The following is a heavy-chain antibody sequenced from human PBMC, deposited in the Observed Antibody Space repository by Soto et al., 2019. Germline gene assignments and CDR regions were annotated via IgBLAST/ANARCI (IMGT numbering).Heavy chain of an antibody. CDR1: GYTFTSYD. CDR2: MNHNSGNT. Sequence: QVQLVQSGAEVKKPGASVKVSCKASGYTFTSYDINWVRQATGHGLEWMGWMNHNSGNTGYAQKIQGRVTMTRYTSISTAYMQLSSLRSDDTAVDYCARTLYGDNVDYWGQGTLVTVSS. D-gene: IGHD4-17*01. CDR3: ARTLYGDNVDY. V-gene: IGHV1-8*01. J-gene: IGHJ4*02.